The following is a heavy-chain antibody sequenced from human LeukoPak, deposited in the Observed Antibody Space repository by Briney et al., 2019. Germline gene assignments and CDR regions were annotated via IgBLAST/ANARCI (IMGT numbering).Heavy chain of an antibody. CDR3: AXGNSSSWSFDY. CDR1: GGSFSGYY. Sequence: SETLSLTCAVYGGSFSGYYWSWIRQPPGKGLEWIGEINHSGSTNYNPSLKSRVTISVDTSKNQFSLKLSSVTAADTAVYYCAXGNSSSWSFDYWGQGTLVTVSS. J-gene: IGHJ4*02. CDR2: INHSGST. D-gene: IGHD6-13*01. V-gene: IGHV4-34*01.